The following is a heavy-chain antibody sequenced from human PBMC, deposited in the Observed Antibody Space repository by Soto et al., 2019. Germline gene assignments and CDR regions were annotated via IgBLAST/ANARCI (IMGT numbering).Heavy chain of an antibody. CDR1: GFSITNYH. J-gene: IGHJ3*01. CDR2: ITPLGGAT. CDR3: AREIVGASSKSDDLEF. V-gene: IGHV1-46*01. D-gene: IGHD1-26*01. Sequence: ASVKVSCKASGFSITNYHMHLVRQAPGQGLEWMGVITPLGGATTYAQKFQGRVTMTADMSTSNVHMDLSSLRSDDTAAYYCAREIVGASSKSDDLEFWGQVTMVTFSS.